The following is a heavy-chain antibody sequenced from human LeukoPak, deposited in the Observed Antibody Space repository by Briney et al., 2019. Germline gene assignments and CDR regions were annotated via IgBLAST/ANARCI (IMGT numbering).Heavy chain of an antibody. CDR2: IYSKTDGGTT. Sequence: GGSLRLSCAASKFSFSNAWMSWVRQAPGKGLEWVGRIYSKTDGGTTDYAAPVKDRFTISRDDSKNTLYLQMNSLKTEDTAVYYCTTDWAPTRTSGRPFDYWGQGTRVTVSS. CDR1: KFSFSNAW. J-gene: IGHJ4*02. V-gene: IGHV3-15*01. CDR3: TTDWAPTRTSGRPFDY. D-gene: IGHD3-10*01.